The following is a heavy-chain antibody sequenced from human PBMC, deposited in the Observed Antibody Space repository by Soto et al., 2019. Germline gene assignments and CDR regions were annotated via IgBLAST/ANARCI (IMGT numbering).Heavy chain of an antibody. CDR2: IYHSGRT. CDR3: ARWVEVSLDYFDS. V-gene: IGHV4-31*03. D-gene: IGHD2-15*01. J-gene: IGHJ4*02. CDR1: GGSISNGYYY. Sequence: SETLSLTCTVSGGSISNGYYYWSWVRQNPGKGLEWIGHIYHSGRTYYNPSLKSRVTISVDTSKNQFSLNLSSVTAADTAVYYCARWVEVSLDYFDSWGQGTPVT.